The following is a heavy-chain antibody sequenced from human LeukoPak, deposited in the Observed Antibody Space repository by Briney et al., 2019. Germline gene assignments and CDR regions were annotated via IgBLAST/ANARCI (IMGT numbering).Heavy chain of an antibody. V-gene: IGHV3-53*01. J-gene: IGHJ4*02. D-gene: IGHD2-8*02. CDR3: ATCRQVLLPFES. Sequence: GGSLRLSCAVSGFIVRTNFMSWVRQAPGKGLEWVSVIYTGGGTNHADSVKGRFTISRDNSKSTLSLQMNSLRAEDTAIYYCATCRQVLLPFESWGQGTLVTVSS. CDR1: GFIVRTNF. CDR2: IYTGGGT.